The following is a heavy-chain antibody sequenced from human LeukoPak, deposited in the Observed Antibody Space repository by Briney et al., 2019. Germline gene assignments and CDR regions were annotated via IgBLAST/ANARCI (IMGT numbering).Heavy chain of an antibody. Sequence: SETLSLTCSVSGGSISSSYYWSWIRQPPGKGLEWIGEINHSGSTNYNPSLKSRVTISVDTSKNQFSLKLSSVTAADTAVYYCARGPPTFGGVIVIPGYDYWGQGTLVTVSS. CDR1: GGSISSSYY. CDR2: INHSGST. J-gene: IGHJ4*02. V-gene: IGHV4-34*01. D-gene: IGHD3-16*02. CDR3: ARGPPTFGGVIVIPGYDY.